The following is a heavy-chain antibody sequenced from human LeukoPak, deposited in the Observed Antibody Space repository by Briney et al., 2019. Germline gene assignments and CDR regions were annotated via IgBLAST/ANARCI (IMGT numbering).Heavy chain of an antibody. V-gene: IGHV3-11*04. CDR2: ISSSGSTI. D-gene: IGHD4-17*01. CDR1: GFTFSDYY. CDR3: ARETLDYGDYVSNYYYYMDV. J-gene: IGHJ6*03. Sequence: GGSLRLSCAASGFTFSDYYMSWIRQAPGKGLEWVSYISSSGSTIYYADSVKGRFTISRDNAKNSLYLQMNSLRAEDTAVYYCARETLDYGDYVSNYYYYMDVWGKGTTVTISS.